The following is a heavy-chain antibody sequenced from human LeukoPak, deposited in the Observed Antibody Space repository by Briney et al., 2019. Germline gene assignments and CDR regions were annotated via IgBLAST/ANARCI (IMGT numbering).Heavy chain of an antibody. Sequence: ASVKVSCKVSGYTLTELSMHWVRQAPGKGLEWMGGFDPEDGETIYAQKFQGRVTMTEDTSTDTAYMELSSLRSEDTAVYYCVTFSLRDDYGDYDNYYWGQGTLVTVSS. CDR1: GYTLTELS. CDR2: FDPEDGET. J-gene: IGHJ4*02. V-gene: IGHV1-24*01. D-gene: IGHD4-17*01. CDR3: VTFSLRDDYGDYDNYY.